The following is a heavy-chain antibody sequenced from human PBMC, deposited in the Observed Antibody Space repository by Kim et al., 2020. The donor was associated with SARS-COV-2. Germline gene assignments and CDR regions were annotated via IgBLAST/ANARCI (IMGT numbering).Heavy chain of an antibody. V-gene: IGHV3-21*06. CDR3: AREGEGQVVGDF. CDR1: GFVFKNYD. Sequence: GGSLRLSCEASGFVFKNYDMNWVRQAPGKGLEWVSSISRSGDFKYYAESVTGRFTISRNNVEDSLHLEINSLRVEDTAVYYCAREGEGQVVGDFWGQGTLLTVSS. J-gene: IGHJ4*02. CDR2: ISRSGDFK. D-gene: IGHD3-3*01.